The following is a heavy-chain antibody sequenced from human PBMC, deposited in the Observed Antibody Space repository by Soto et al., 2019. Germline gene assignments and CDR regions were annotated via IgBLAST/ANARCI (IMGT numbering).Heavy chain of an antibody. CDR3: AKWGDSGTCKHWFDP. CDR2: ISGSGSSI. Sequence: EVQLLESGGGLVQPGGSLRLSCAASGFTFSNYAMTWVRQAPGKGLEWVSGISGSGSSINYADSVKGRFTISRDNSKNTLDMPMNSMRADDTAVYYCAKWGDSGTCKHWFDPWGKGTMVTVSS. V-gene: IGHV3-23*01. J-gene: IGHJ5*02. CDR1: GFTFSNYA. D-gene: IGHD5-12*01.